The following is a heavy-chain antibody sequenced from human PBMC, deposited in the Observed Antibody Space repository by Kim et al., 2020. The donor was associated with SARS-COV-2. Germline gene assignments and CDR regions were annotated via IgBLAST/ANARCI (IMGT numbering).Heavy chain of an antibody. CDR1: GGSFSGYY. J-gene: IGHJ6*02. CDR3: ARNRGIAARPHYYYGMDV. D-gene: IGHD6-6*01. V-gene: IGHV4-34*01. Sequence: SETLSLTCAVYGGSFSGYYWSWIRQPPGKGLEWIGEINHSGSTNYNPSLKSRVTISVDTSKNQFSLKLSSVTAADTAVYYCARNRGIAARPHYYYGMDVWGQGTTVTVSS. CDR2: INHSGST.